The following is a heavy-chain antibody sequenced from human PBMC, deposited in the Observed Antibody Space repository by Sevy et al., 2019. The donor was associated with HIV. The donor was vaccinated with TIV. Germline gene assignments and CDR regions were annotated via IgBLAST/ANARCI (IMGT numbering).Heavy chain of an antibody. CDR2: IYTSGST. V-gene: IGHV4-61*02. D-gene: IGHD6-19*01. CDR1: GGSISSGSYY. Sequence: SETLSLTCTVSGGSISSGSYYWSWIRQPAGKGLEWIGRIYTSGSTNYNPSLKSRVTISVDTSKNQFSLKLSSATAADTAVYYCAREWPGAVAALHFDYWGQGTLVTVSS. J-gene: IGHJ4*02. CDR3: AREWPGAVAALHFDY.